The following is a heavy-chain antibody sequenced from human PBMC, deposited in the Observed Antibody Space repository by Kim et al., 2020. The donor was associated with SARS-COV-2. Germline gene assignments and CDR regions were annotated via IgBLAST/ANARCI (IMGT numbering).Heavy chain of an antibody. CDR3: PKIPQPPLAFWGAFD. Sequence: GGSLRLSCAASGFTFSGSPLHWVRQASGKGLEWVGRIRTKANINGTGDAAPGKGRFTISKENQKNPRYLKSPGLKPRARAYYYCPKIPQPPLAFWGAFD. J-gene: IGHJ3*02. D-gene: IGHD3-16*01. CDR1: GFTFSGSP. CDR2: IRTKANINGT. V-gene: IGHV3-73*01.